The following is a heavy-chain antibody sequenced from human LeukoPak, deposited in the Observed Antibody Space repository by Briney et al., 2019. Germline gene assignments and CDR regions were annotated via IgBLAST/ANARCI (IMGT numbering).Heavy chain of an antibody. J-gene: IGHJ4*02. D-gene: IGHD4-23*01. Sequence: ASVKVSRKASGYTFTRFGISWVRQAPGQGLEWMGWISAYNGNTNYAQKLQGRVTMTTDTSTSTAYMELRSLRSDDTAVYYCARDLIEDYGGNSDFDYWGQGTLVTVSS. CDR3: ARDLIEDYGGNSDFDY. CDR1: GYTFTRFG. V-gene: IGHV1-18*01. CDR2: ISAYNGNT.